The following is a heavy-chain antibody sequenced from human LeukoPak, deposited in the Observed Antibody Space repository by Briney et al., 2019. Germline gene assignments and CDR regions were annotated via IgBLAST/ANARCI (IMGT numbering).Heavy chain of an antibody. D-gene: IGHD3-22*01. CDR3: VRLFYYGDYFDY. J-gene: IGHJ4*02. Sequence: GASVKVSCKASGYTFTSYGISWVRQAPGQGLEWMGWISAYNGNTNYAQKLQGRVTMTTDTSTSTAYMELRSLRSDDTAAYYCVRLFYYGDYFDYWGQGTLVTVSS. V-gene: IGHV1-18*01. CDR1: GYTFTSYG. CDR2: ISAYNGNT.